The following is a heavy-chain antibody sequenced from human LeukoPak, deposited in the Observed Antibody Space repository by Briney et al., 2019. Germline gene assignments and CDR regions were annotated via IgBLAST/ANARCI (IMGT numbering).Heavy chain of an antibody. CDR2: ISSSSSYI. J-gene: IGHJ3*02. D-gene: IGHD6-13*01. CDR3: ARGSYSSSWYNAFDI. CDR1: GFTFSSYS. Sequence: GGSLRLSCAASGFTFSSYSMNWLRQAPGKGLEWVSSISSSSSYIYYADSVKGRFTISRDNAKNSLYLQMNSRRAEDTAVYYCARGSYSSSWYNAFDIWGQGTMVTVSS. V-gene: IGHV3-21*01.